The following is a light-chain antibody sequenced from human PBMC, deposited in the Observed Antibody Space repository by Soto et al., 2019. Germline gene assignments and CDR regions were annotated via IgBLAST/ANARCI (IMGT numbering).Light chain of an antibody. CDR3: QQTYRTPYT. CDR1: QSSNNY. J-gene: IGKJ2*01. V-gene: IGKV1-39*01. Sequence: DIQLTQSPSSLSASVGDRVTITCRASQSSNNYLNWYHKKPGKAPKLLIYAASSLQSGVPSRFSGSGSGTHFTLTISSLQPEDFATYYCQQTYRTPYTFGQGTKLEIK. CDR2: AAS.